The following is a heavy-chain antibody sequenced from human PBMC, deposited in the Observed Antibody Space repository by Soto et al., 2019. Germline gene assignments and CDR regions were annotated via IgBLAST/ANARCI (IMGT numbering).Heavy chain of an antibody. CDR1: GFTFSTYS. V-gene: IGHV3-48*02. Sequence: PGGSLRLSCAASGFTFSTYSMNWVRQAPGKGLEWVSYISSSSSTIYYEDSVKGRFTSSRDNTKNSLYLQMNSLRDEDTAVYYCARGRAYYDSSGYHYFFDPWGQGTLVTVSS. CDR2: ISSSSSTI. J-gene: IGHJ5*02. D-gene: IGHD3-22*01. CDR3: ARGRAYYDSSGYHYFFDP.